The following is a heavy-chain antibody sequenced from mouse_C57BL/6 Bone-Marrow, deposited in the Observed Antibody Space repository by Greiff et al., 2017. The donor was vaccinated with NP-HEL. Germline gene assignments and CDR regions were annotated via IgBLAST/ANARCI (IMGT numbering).Heavy chain of an antibody. CDR2: IWTGGGT. J-gene: IGHJ2*01. Sequence: VQLKESGPGLVAPSPSLSITCTVSGFSLTSYAISWVRQPPGKGLEWLGVIWTGGGTNYNSALKSRLSIQKDNSKSQVFLKMNSLQTDDTARYYCARSRFGNYGDYFDYWGQGTTLTVSS. D-gene: IGHD2-1*01. CDR3: ARSRFGNYGDYFDY. V-gene: IGHV2-9-1*01. CDR1: GFSLTSYA.